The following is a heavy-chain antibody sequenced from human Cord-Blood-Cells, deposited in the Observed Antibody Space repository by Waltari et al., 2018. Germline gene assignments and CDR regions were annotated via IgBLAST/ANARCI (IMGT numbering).Heavy chain of an antibody. CDR2: INPNSGGT. J-gene: IGHJ4*02. CDR3: ARSGYSSSEFDY. V-gene: IGHV1-2*02. CDR1: GYTFTGYY. Sequence: QVQLVQSGADVKKPGASVKVSCKASGYTFTGYYMHSVRQAPRQGVEWMGWINPNSGGTNYAQKCQGRVTMTRYKSISTAYMELSRLRSDDTAVYYCARSGYSSSEFDYWGQGTLVTVSS. D-gene: IGHD6-6*01.